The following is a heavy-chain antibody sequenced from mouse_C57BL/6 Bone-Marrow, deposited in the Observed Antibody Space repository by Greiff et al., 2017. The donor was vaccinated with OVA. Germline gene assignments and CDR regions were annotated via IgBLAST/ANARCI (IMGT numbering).Heavy chain of an antibody. Sequence: QVQLQQSGAELVKPGASVKMSCKASGYTFTTYPIEWMKQNHGKSLEWIGHFHPYNDDTKYNEKFKGKATLTVEKSSSTVYLEISRLTSDDSAVYYCARKGLYYEYDGTVPFAYGGQGTLVTVSA. J-gene: IGHJ3*01. CDR1: GYTFTTYP. CDR2: FHPYNDDT. V-gene: IGHV1-47*01. D-gene: IGHD2-4*01. CDR3: ARKGLYYEYDGTVPFAY.